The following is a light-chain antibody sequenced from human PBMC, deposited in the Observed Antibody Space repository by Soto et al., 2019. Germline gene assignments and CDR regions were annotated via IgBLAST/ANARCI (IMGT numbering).Light chain of an antibody. J-gene: IGKJ1*01. Sequence: ERVRTQAAATRSVSPGERVTLSGRASQSVSSNLAWYQQKPGQAPRPLIYGASTRATGIPARFSGSGSGTDFTLTMSRLEPEDFAVYYCQQYGSSGTFGQGTKVDIK. V-gene: IGKV3D-15*01. CDR3: QQYGSSGT. CDR2: GAS. CDR1: QSVSSN.